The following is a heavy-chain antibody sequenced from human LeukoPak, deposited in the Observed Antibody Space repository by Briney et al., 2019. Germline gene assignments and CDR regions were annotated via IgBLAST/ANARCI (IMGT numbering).Heavy chain of an antibody. CDR3: ARVAKGRGYYGMDV. CDR2: ISSSSSTI. D-gene: IGHD5-12*01. Sequence: SGGSLRLSCAASGFTFSSYSMNWVRQAPGKGLEWVSYISSSSSTIYYADSVKGRFTISRDNAKNSLYLQMNSLRDEDTAVYYCARVAKGRGYYGMDVWGQGTTVTVSS. V-gene: IGHV3-48*02. CDR1: GFTFSSYS. J-gene: IGHJ6*02.